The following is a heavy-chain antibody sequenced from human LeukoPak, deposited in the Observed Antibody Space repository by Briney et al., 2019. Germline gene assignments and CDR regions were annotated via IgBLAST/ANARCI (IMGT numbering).Heavy chain of an antibody. CDR1: GGSISSYY. V-gene: IGHV4-4*09. CDR2: IYTSGST. CDR3: ASLHRGYFDY. D-gene: IGHD3-10*01. Sequence: SETLSLTCTVSGGSISSYYWSWNRQPPGKGLEWIGYIYTSGSTNYNPSLKSRVTISVDTSKNQCSLKLSSVTAADTAVYYCASLHRGYFDYWGQGTLVTVSS. J-gene: IGHJ4*02.